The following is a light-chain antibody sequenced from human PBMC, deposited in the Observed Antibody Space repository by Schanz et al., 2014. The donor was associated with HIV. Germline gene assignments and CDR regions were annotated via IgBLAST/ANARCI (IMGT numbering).Light chain of an antibody. CDR2: RNN. CDR3: AAWDDSLNGPV. V-gene: IGLV1-44*01. CDR1: THKTEIYH. Sequence: QSVLTQPPSASGTPGQRVTIACSGSTHKTEIYHIYWYQQVPGKAPKLLMYRNNQRPSGVPDRFSGSRSGTSASLAISGLQSEDEADYYCAAWDDSLNGPVFGGGTKLTVL. J-gene: IGLJ2*01.